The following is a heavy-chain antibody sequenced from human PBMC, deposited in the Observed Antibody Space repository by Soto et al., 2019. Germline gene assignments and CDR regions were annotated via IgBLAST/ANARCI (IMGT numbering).Heavy chain of an antibody. D-gene: IGHD3-3*01. V-gene: IGHV4-39*01. J-gene: IGHJ5*02. Sequence: ETLSLTCTVSGGSISSSSYYWGWIRQPPGKGLEWIGSIYYSGSTYYNPSLKSRVTISVDTSKNQFSLKLSSVTAADTAVYYCARHLVTGRFLEWLPPTNWFDPWGQGTLVTVSS. CDR2: IYYSGST. CDR3: ARHLVTGRFLEWLPPTNWFDP. CDR1: GGSISSSSYY.